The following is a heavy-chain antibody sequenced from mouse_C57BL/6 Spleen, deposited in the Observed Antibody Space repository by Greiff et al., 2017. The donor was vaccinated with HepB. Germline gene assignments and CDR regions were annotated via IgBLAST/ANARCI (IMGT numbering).Heavy chain of an antibody. CDR2: ISYSGST. J-gene: IGHJ1*03. CDR1: GYSITSDY. Sequence: EVKLEESGPGLAKPSQTLSLTCSVTGYSITSDYWNWIRQFPGNKLEYMGYISYSGSTYYNPSLKSRISITRDTSKNQYYLQLNSVTTEDTATYYCARGSYYDYDVYWYFDVWGTGTTVTVSS. D-gene: IGHD2-4*01. CDR3: ARGSYYDYDVYWYFDV. V-gene: IGHV3-8*01.